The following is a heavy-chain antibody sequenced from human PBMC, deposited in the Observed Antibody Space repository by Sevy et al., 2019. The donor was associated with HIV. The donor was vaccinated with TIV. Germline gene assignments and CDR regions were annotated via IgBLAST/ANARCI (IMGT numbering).Heavy chain of an antibody. Sequence: GGSLRLSCAASGFTFSSFGMHWVRQAPGKGLEWVAFIRYDGSNKYYADSVKGRFTISRDNSKNTLYLQMNSLRAEDTAVYYCAKVGYCSSTSCYWDYYYYYMDVWGKGTTVTVSS. V-gene: IGHV3-30*02. CDR2: IRYDGSNK. D-gene: IGHD2-2*01. CDR3: AKVGYCSSTSCYWDYYYYYMDV. J-gene: IGHJ6*03. CDR1: GFTFSSFG.